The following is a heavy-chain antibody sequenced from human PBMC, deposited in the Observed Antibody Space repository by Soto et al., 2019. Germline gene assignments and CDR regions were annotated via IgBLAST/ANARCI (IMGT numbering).Heavy chain of an antibody. CDR3: AHSGVAVAGSLPDY. Sequence: ESGPTLVNPTQTLTLTCTFSGFSLSTSGVGVGWIRQPPGKALEWLALIYWNDNKRYSPSLKSRLTITKDTSKNQVVLTMTNMDPVDTATYYCAHSGVAVAGSLPDYWGQGTLVTVSS. D-gene: IGHD6-19*01. CDR1: GFSLSTSGVG. V-gene: IGHV2-5*01. CDR2: IYWNDNK. J-gene: IGHJ4*02.